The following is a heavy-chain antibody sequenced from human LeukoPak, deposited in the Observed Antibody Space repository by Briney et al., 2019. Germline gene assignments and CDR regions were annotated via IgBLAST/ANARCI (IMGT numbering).Heavy chain of an antibody. CDR2: ISAYNGNT. Sequence: GASVKVSCKASGYTFTSYGISWVRQAPGQGLEWMGWISAYNGNTNYAQKLQGRVTMTTDTSTSTAYMELRSLGSDDTAVYYCARGHIGPIVVVPAVSHGMDVWGQGTTVTVSS. D-gene: IGHD2-2*01. CDR3: ARGHIGPIVVVPAVSHGMDV. V-gene: IGHV1-18*01. CDR1: GYTFTSYG. J-gene: IGHJ6*02.